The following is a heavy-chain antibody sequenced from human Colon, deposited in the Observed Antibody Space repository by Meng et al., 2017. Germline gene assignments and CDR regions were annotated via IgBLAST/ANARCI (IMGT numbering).Heavy chain of an antibody. V-gene: IGHV4-4*02. CDR2: VYHSGST. CDR3: ARVIYASGNMAHLDY. D-gene: IGHD2/OR15-2a*01. J-gene: IGHJ4*02. CDR1: GDSIRSSNW. Sequence: QVQRQESVPGLVKPAGTLSLTCAVSGDSIRSSNWWSWVRQPPGRGLEWIGEVYHSGSTNYNPSLKNRVTMTVDKSKNEFSLTLSSVTAADTAFYYCARVIYASGNMAHLDYWGPGTLVTVSS.